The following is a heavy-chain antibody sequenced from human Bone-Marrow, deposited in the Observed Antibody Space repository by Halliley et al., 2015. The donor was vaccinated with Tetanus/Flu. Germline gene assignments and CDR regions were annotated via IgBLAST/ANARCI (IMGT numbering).Heavy chain of an antibody. CDR3: AGGGARRHYASSATGVVDY. CDR1: GGSISGFEW. J-gene: IGHJ4*02. Sequence: TLSLTCAVSGGSISGFEWWSWVRQSPGKGLEWIAEIYHSGSTNKNPSLKSRVTISVDKSKNQFPLNLTSVTAADTAVYYCAGGGARRHYASSATGVVDYWGQGTQVTVSS. D-gene: IGHD3-22*01. CDR2: IYHSGST. V-gene: IGHV4-4*02.